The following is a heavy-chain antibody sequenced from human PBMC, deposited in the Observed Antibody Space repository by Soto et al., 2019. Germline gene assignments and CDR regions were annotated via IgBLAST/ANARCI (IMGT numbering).Heavy chain of an antibody. CDR3: AKGKYSGYDYVFDY. J-gene: IGHJ4*02. CDR2: ISGSGGST. CDR1: GFTFSSYS. D-gene: IGHD5-12*01. V-gene: IGHV3-23*04. Sequence: EVQLVESGGGLVQWGGSLRLSCAASGFTFSSYSVNWVRQAPGKGLEWVSYISGSGGSTYYADSVKGRFTISRDNSKNTLYLQMNSLRAEDTAVYYSAKGKYSGYDYVFDYWGQGTLVTVSS.